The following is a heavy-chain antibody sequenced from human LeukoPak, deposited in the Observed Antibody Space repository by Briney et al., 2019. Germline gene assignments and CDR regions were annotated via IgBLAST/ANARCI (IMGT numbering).Heavy chain of an antibody. CDR2: INPNSGGT. D-gene: IGHD5-18*01. V-gene: IGHV1-2*02. Sequence: ASVKVSCKASGYTFTGYYMHWVRQAPGQGLEWMGWINPNSGGTNYAQKFQGRVTMTRDTSISTAYMELRSLRSDDTAVYYCARDKVDTAMAHYWGQGTLVTVSS. CDR1: GYTFTGYY. J-gene: IGHJ4*02. CDR3: ARDKVDTAMAHY.